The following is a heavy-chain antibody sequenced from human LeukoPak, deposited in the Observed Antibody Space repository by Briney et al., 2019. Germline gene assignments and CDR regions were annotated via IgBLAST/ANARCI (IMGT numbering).Heavy chain of an antibody. CDR2: IYYSGST. V-gene: IGHV4-39*02. CDR1: GGSISSSSYY. CDR3: ARESSIVGGT. D-gene: IGHD1-26*01. J-gene: IGHJ5*02. Sequence: SETLSLTCTVSGGSISSSSYYWGWIRQPPGKGLEWIVSIYYSGSTYYNPSLNSRVTISVDTSKNQFSLKLSSVTAADTAVYYCARESSIVGGTWGQGTLVTVSS.